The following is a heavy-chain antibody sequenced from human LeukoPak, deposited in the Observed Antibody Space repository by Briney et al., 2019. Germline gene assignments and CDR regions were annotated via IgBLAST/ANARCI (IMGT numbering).Heavy chain of an antibody. CDR2: IWYDGSKK. Sequence: GGSLRLSCSASGFTFNSYGFHWVRQVPGKGLEWVAVIWYDGSKKYYTDSAKGRFTISRDDSKNTLYLQMNSLRDEDTAVYYCARDRSLSAMDYWGQGTLVTVSS. D-gene: IGHD5-18*01. CDR3: ARDRSLSAMDY. J-gene: IGHJ4*02. CDR1: GFTFNSYG. V-gene: IGHV3-33*01.